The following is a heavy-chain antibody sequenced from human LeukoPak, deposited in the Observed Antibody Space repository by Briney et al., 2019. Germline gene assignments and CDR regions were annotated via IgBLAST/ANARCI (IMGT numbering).Heavy chain of an antibody. CDR3: ARDTAMVTNYFDY. D-gene: IGHD5-18*01. CDR2: ISYDGSNK. V-gene: IGHV3-30-3*01. Sequence: PGGSLRLSCAASGFTFSSYAMHWVRQAPGKGLEWVAVISYDGSNKYYADSVKGRFTISRDNSKNTLYLQMNSLRAEDTAVYYCARDTAMVTNYFDYWGLGTLVTVSS. CDR1: GFTFSSYA. J-gene: IGHJ4*02.